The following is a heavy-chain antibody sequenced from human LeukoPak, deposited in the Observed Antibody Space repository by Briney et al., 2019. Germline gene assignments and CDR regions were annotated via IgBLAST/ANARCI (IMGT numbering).Heavy chain of an antibody. CDR3: AKAKYYYGSGSYPFDY. V-gene: IGHV3-23*01. CDR1: GFTFSSYA. J-gene: IGHJ4*02. Sequence: GGSVRLSCAASGFTFSSYAMSWVRQAPGKGLEWVSAISGSGGSTYHADSVKGRFTISRDNSKNTLYLQVNSLRAEDTAVYYCAKAKYYYGSGSYPFDYWGQGTLVTVSS. CDR2: ISGSGGST. D-gene: IGHD3-10*01.